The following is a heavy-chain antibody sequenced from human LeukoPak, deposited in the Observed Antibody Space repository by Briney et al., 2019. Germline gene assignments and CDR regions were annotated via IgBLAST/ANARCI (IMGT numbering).Heavy chain of an antibody. CDR3: AKVLGDFWSGFLDY. CDR1: GLSFSSHE. J-gene: IGHJ4*02. Sequence: GGSLRLSCTGSGLSFSSHEWSWVRQAPGKGLEWVSAISGSGGSTYYADSVKGRFTISRDNSKNTLYLQMNSLRAEDTAVYYCAKVLGDFWSGFLDYWGQGTLVTVSS. D-gene: IGHD3-3*01. V-gene: IGHV3-23*01. CDR2: ISGSGGST.